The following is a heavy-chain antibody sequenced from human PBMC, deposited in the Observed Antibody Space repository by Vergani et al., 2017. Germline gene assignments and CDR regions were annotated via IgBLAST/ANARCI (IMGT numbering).Heavy chain of an antibody. Sequence: QVQLVQSGAEVKKPGASVKVSCKASGYTFTDYFMHWVRQAPGQGLEWMGWINPNSGGTNYAQKFQGRVTMTRDTSINTAYMELNRLKSDDTAMYYCARDTRGGEWSGGYWGQGTLVTVSS. V-gene: IGHV1-2*02. CDR1: GYTFTDYF. D-gene: IGHD3-16*01. CDR2: INPNSGGT. CDR3: ARDTRGGEWSGGY. J-gene: IGHJ4*02.